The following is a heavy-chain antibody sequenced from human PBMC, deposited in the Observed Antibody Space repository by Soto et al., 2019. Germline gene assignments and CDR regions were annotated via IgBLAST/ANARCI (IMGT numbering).Heavy chain of an antibody. D-gene: IGHD4-17*01. J-gene: IGHJ2*01. CDR1: GGSISSSSYY. CDR2: IYYSGST. CDR3: AILHDYGDYEPWYFDL. V-gene: IGHV4-39*01. Sequence: QLQLQESGPGLVKPSETMSLTCTVSGGSISSSSYYWGWIRQPPGKGLEWIGSIYYSGSTYYNPSLKSRVTISVDTSKNQFSLKLSSVTAADTAVYYCAILHDYGDYEPWYFDLWGRGTLVTVSS.